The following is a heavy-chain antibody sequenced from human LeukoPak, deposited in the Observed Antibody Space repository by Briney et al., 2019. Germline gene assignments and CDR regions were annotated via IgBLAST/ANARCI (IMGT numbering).Heavy chain of an antibody. CDR1: GFTFSSYA. D-gene: IGHD3-10*01. J-gene: IGHJ4*02. CDR3: FVSPHPYDSGDWPPN. CDR2: ISYDGSNK. V-gene: IGHV3-30-3*01. Sequence: GGSLRLPCAASGFTFSSYAMHWVRQAPGKGLEWVSVISYDGSNKYYADSVKGRFTISRDNSKNTLYLQMNSLRAEDTAVYYCFVSPHPYDSGDWPPNWGQGTLVTVSS.